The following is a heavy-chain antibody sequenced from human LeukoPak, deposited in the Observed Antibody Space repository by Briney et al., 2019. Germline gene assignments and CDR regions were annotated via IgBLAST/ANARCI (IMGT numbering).Heavy chain of an antibody. Sequence: PGGSLRLSCAASGFTFSSYAMSWVRQAPGKGLEWVSAISGSGGSTYYADSVKGRFTISRDNSKSTLYLQMNSLRAEDTAVYYCAKLTYYYDSSGPDWGQGTLVTVSS. V-gene: IGHV3-23*01. D-gene: IGHD3-22*01. CDR1: GFTFSSYA. J-gene: IGHJ1*01. CDR2: ISGSGGST. CDR3: AKLTYYYDSSGPD.